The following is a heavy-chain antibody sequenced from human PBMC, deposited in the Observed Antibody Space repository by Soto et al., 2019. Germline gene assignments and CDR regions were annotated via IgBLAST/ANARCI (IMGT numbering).Heavy chain of an antibody. CDR1: GGSISSYY. Sequence: PSATLSLTCTVSGGSISSYYWSWIRQPPGKGLEWIGYIYYSGSTNYNPSLKSRVTISVDTSKNQFSLKLSSVTAADTAVYYCARGPLYLNYYDSSGYWPFDYWGQGTLVTVSS. J-gene: IGHJ4*02. CDR2: IYYSGST. CDR3: ARGPLYLNYYDSSGYWPFDY. V-gene: IGHV4-59*01. D-gene: IGHD3-22*01.